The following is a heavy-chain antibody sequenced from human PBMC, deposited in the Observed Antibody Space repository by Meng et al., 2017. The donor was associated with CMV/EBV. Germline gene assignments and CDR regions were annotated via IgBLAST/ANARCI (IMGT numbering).Heavy chain of an antibody. CDR3: AKAGAAGTGAFDY. Sequence: GGSLRLSCAASGFTFDDDAMHWVRQAPGKGLEWVSGISWNSGSIGYADSVKGRFTISRDNAKNSLYLQMNSLRAEDTALYYCAKAGAAGTGAFDYWGQGTLVTVSS. J-gene: IGHJ4*02. CDR1: GFTFDDDA. CDR2: ISWNSGSI. V-gene: IGHV3-9*01. D-gene: IGHD6-13*01.